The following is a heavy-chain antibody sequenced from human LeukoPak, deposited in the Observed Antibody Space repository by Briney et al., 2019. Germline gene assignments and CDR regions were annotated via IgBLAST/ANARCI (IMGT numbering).Heavy chain of an antibody. Sequence: PGGSLRLSSVVSGFTFSNSNMNWVRQAPGKGLEWVSSISFTSSYIYYADSVTGRFTISRDNAKNSLYLQMNSLRAEDTAVYYCARRAATERAYSYGLEYWGQGTLVTVSS. CDR2: ISFTSSYI. V-gene: IGHV3-21*01. CDR1: GFTFSNSN. CDR3: ARRAATERAYSYGLEY. D-gene: IGHD5-18*01. J-gene: IGHJ4*02.